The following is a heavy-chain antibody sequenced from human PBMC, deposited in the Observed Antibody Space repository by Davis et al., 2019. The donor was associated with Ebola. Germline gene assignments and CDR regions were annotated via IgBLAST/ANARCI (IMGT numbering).Heavy chain of an antibody. CDR2: IYYSGST. V-gene: IGHV4-59*01. D-gene: IGHD3-10*01. CDR3: ARERITKYRPEFDP. Sequence: SETLSLTCTVSGGSISSYYWSWIRQPPGKGLEWIGYIYYSGSTNYNPSLKSRVTMTEDTSTDTAYMELSSLRSEDTAVYYCARERITKYRPEFDPWGQGTLVTVSS. CDR1: GGSISSYY. J-gene: IGHJ5*02.